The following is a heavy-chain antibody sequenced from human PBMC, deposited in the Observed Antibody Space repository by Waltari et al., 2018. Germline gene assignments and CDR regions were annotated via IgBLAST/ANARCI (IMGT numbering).Heavy chain of an antibody. J-gene: IGHJ4*02. V-gene: IGHV3-33*01. CDR2: IWYDGSNK. CDR3: ARESGSGDFNIDY. CDR1: GFTFSSYG. Sequence: QVQLVESGGGVVQPGRSLRLSCAASGFTFSSYGMHWVRQAPGKGLEWVAVIWYDGSNKYYADSVKGRFTISRDNSKNTLYLQMNSLRAEDTAVYYCARESGSGDFNIDYWGQGTLVTVSS.